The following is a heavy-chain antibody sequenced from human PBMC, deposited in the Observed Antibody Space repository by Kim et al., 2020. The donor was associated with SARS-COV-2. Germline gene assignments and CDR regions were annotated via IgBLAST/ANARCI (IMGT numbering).Heavy chain of an antibody. CDR1: GFTFSSYS. CDR3: AREGGPIEAYIVVVPAADYYYYGMDV. V-gene: IGHV3-21*01. D-gene: IGHD2-2*01. Sequence: GGSLRLSCAASGFTFSSYSMNWVRQAPGKGLEWVSSISSSSSYIYYADSVKGRFTISRDNAKNSLYLQMNSLRAEDTAVYYCAREGGPIEAYIVVVPAADYYYYGMDVWGQGTTVTVSS. J-gene: IGHJ6*02. CDR2: ISSSSSYI.